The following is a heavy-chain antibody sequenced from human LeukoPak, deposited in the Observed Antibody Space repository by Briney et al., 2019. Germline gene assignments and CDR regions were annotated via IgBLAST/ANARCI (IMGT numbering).Heavy chain of an antibody. CDR1: GGTFSSYA. CDR2: IIPIFGTA. D-gene: IGHD2-2*02. J-gene: IGHJ4*02. V-gene: IGHV1-69*05. CDR3: ARAKSEVGYCSSTSCYTNFDY. Sequence: SVTVSRKASGGTFSSYAISWVRQAPGQGLEWMGGIIPIFGTANYAQKFQGRVTITTDESTSTAYMELSSLRSEDTAVYYCARAKSEVGYCSSTSCYTNFDYWGQGTLVTVSS.